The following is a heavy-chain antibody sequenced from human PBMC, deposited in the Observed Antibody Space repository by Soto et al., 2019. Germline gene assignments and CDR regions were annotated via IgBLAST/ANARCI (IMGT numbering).Heavy chain of an antibody. CDR2: IYHSGST. CDR1: GGSISSSNW. CDR3: VGLNYGDHPKSYWFDP. D-gene: IGHD4-17*01. J-gene: IGHJ5*02. Sequence: PSETLSLTCAVSGGSISSSNWWSWVRQPPGKGLECIGEIYHSGSTNYNPSLKSRVTISVDKSKNQFSLKLSSVSASDTAVYYCVGLNYGDHPKSYWFDPLGQGTLVTVS. V-gene: IGHV4-4*02.